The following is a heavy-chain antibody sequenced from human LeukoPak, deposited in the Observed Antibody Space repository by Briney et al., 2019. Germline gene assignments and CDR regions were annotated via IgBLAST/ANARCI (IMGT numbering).Heavy chain of an antibody. CDR2: INNDGSNT. CDR1: GFTFSSYW. V-gene: IGHV3-74*01. Sequence: GGSLRLSCEASGFTFSSYWMHWVRQAPGKGLVWVSRINNDGSNTIYADSVKGRFTVSRDNAKNTLYLQMNSLRVEDTAVYYCARDRPHNWFDPWGQGTLVTVSS. D-gene: IGHD6-6*01. J-gene: IGHJ5*02. CDR3: ARDRPHNWFDP.